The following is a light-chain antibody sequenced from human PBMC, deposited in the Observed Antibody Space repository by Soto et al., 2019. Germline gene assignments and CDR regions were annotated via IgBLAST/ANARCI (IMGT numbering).Light chain of an antibody. CDR1: SSDVGGYNF. CDR2: EVS. CDR3: TSYSTSNSYV. V-gene: IGLV2-14*01. Sequence: QSPLTQPASVSGSPGQSITIFCTGSSSDVGGYNFVSWYQQHPGKAPKLMIYEVSKRPSGVSNRFSGSKSGNTASLTISGLQAEDEADYYCTSYSTSNSYVFGAGTKVTVL. J-gene: IGLJ1*01.